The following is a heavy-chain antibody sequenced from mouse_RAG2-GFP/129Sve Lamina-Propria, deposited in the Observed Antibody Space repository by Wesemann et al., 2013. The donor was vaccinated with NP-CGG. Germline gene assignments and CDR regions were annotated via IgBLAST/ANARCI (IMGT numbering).Heavy chain of an antibody. CDR3: ARDYGSSYYAMDY. CDR1: GYTFTSYW. V-gene: IGHV1-74*01. CDR2: IHPSDSDT. Sequence: QVQLQQPGAELVKPGASVKVSCKASGYTFTSYWMHWVKQRPGQGLEWIGRIHPSDSDTNYNQKFKGKATLTVDKPSSTAYMQLSSLTSEDSAVYYCARDYGSSYYAMDYWGQGTSVTVSS. D-gene: IGHD1-1*01. J-gene: IGHJ4*01.